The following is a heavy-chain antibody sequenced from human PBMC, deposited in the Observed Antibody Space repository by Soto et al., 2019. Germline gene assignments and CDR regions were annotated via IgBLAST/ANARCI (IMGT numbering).Heavy chain of an antibody. CDR2: ISYDGSNK. CDR3: AIGYYRFNIGSGFSMDV. CDR1: GFTFSSYA. J-gene: IGHJ6*02. Sequence: QVQLAESGGGVVQPGRSLRLSCAASGFTFSSYAMHWVRQAPGKGLEWVAVISYDGSNKYYADSVKGRFTISRANSKNTRYLQMNSLRAEDPALYYCAIGYYRFNIGSGFSMDVWGHGTTVTVSS. V-gene: IGHV3-30-3*01. D-gene: IGHD5-12*01.